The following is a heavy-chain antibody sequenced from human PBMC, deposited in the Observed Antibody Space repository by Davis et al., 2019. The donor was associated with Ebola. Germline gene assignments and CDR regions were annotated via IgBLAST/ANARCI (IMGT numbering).Heavy chain of an antibody. Sequence: SETLSLTCTVSGGSISSSSYYWGWIRQPPGKGLEWIGSIYYSGSTYYNPSLKSRVTISVDTSKNQFSLKLSSVTAADTAVYYCARARNKYNWNIDYWGQGTLVTVSS. CDR1: GGSISSSSYY. CDR2: IYYSGST. V-gene: IGHV4-39*01. CDR3: ARARNKYNWNIDY. J-gene: IGHJ4*02. D-gene: IGHD1-1*01.